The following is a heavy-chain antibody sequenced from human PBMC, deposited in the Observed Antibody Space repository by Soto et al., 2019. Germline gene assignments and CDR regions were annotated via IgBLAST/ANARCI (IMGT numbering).Heavy chain of an antibody. J-gene: IGHJ4*02. CDR1: GYTFTSYY. CDR2: INPSGGST. CDR3: AGDRTITGTSNEFDY. V-gene: IGHV1-46*01. D-gene: IGHD1-7*01. Sequence: GASVKVSCKASGYTFTSYYMHCVRQAPGQVLEWMGIINPSGGSTSYAQKFQGRVTMTRDTSTSTVYMELSSLRSEDTAVYYCAGDRTITGTSNEFDYWGQGTLVTVSS.